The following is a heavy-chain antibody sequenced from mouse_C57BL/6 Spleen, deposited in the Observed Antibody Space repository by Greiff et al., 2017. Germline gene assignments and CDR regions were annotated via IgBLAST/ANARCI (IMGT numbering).Heavy chain of an antibody. Sequence: EVKLVESGEGLVKPGGSLKLSCAASGFTFSSYAMSWVRQTPEKRLEWVAYISSGGDYIYYADTVKGRFTISRDNARNTLYLQMSSLKSEDTAMYYCTRDGKGVAHYAMDYGGQGTSVTVSS. CDR3: TRDGKGVAHYAMDY. CDR2: ISSGGDYI. J-gene: IGHJ4*01. D-gene: IGHD1-1*02. V-gene: IGHV5-9-1*02. CDR1: GFTFSSYA.